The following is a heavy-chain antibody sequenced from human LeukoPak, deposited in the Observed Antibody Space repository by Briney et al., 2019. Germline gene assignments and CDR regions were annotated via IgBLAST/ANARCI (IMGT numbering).Heavy chain of an antibody. V-gene: IGHV3-23*01. CDR1: GFTFSSYA. CDR3: ASPYSSGWFTLNDY. CDR2: ISGSGGST. J-gene: IGHJ4*02. Sequence: QPGGSLRLSCAASGFTFSSYAMSWVRQAPGKGLEWVSAISGSGGSTYYADSVKGRFTISRDNAKNSLYLQMNSLRAEDTAVYYCASPYSSGWFTLNDYWGQGTLVTVSS. D-gene: IGHD6-19*01.